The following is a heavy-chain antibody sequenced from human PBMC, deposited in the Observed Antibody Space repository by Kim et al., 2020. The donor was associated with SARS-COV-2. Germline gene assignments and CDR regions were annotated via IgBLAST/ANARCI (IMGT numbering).Heavy chain of an antibody. V-gene: IGHV3-48*03. D-gene: IGHD2-2*02. CDR1: GFRFSSYE. CDR2: ISVSGSVK. CDR3: ATDQPDILDFGY. J-gene: IGHJ4*02. Sequence: GGSLRLSCAASGFRFSSYEINWVRQAPGKGLEWVSHISVSGSVKHYADSVKGRFTISRDNAKNSVYLQLNFLRAEDTAVYYCATDQPDILDFGYWGQGTLVTVSS.